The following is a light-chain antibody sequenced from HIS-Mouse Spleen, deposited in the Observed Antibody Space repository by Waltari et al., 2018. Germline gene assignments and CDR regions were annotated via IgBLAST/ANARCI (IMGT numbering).Light chain of an antibody. Sequence: IVLTQSPATLSLSPGERANLSCRASQSVSSYLAWYQQKPGQAPRLLIYDASNRATGIPARFSGSGSGTDFTLTISSLEPEDFAVYYCQQRSNWPPLTFGGGTKVEIK. CDR3: QQRSNWPPLT. V-gene: IGKV3-11*01. CDR1: QSVSSY. J-gene: IGKJ4*01. CDR2: DAS.